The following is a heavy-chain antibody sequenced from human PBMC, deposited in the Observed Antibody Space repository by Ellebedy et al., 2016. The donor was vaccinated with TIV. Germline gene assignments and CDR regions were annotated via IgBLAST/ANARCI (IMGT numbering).Heavy chain of an antibody. Sequence: SETLSLXXTVSGGSISSYYWSWIRQPAGKGLEWIGRIYTSGSTNYNPSLKSRVTMSVDTSKNQFSLKLSSVTAADTAVYYCARGGGSMMVRGVPNWFDPWGQGTLVTVSS. V-gene: IGHV4-4*07. J-gene: IGHJ5*02. CDR2: IYTSGST. CDR3: ARGGGSMMVRGVPNWFDP. D-gene: IGHD3-10*01. CDR1: GGSISSYY.